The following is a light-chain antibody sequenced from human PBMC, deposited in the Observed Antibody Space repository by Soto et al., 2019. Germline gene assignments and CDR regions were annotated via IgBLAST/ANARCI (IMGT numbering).Light chain of an antibody. J-gene: IGLJ1*01. CDR2: DVI. V-gene: IGLV2-14*01. CDR3: SSYTTSGTQV. Sequence: QSVLTQPASVSGSPGQSITISCTGTSSDVGRYNHVSWYQQHPDKAPKLMIYDVINRPSGVSNRFSGSKSGNTASLTFSGLQVEDEADYYCSSYTTSGTQVFGTGTKVTVL. CDR1: SSDVGRYNH.